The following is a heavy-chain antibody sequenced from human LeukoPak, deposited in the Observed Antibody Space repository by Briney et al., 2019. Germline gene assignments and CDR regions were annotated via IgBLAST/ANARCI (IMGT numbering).Heavy chain of an antibody. J-gene: IGHJ4*02. CDR1: AFTFSSYW. CDR3: ARDRYSSAWYEE. CDR2: INSGGSST. V-gene: IGHV3-74*01. D-gene: IGHD6-19*01. Sequence: GGSLRLSCTASAFTFSSYWMHWVRQAPGKGLVWVSHINSGGSSTSYAHSVKGRFTISRDNAKNTLYLQMNSLRAEDTAVYYCARDRYSSAWYEEWGQGTLVTVSS.